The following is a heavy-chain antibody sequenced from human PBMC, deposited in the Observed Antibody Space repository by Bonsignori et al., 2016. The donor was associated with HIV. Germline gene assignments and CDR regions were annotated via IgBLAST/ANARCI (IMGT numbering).Heavy chain of an antibody. D-gene: IGHD2-15*01. Sequence: QLQLQESGPGLVKPSETLSLTCSVFGDSIISTNYYWDWYRQSPGKGLEWIGSVHHTGRTYYNASLNSRVTESVVTSQNQFFLKLTSVTAADTAIYYCARRMGGSNARIDPWGQGILVTVSS. CDR3: ARRMGGSNARIDP. CDR1: GDSIISTNYY. J-gene: IGHJ5*02. CDR2: VHHTGRT. V-gene: IGHV4-39*07.